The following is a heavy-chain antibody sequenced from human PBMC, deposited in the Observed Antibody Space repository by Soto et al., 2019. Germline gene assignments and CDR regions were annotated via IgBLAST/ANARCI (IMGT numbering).Heavy chain of an antibody. Sequence: GASVKVSCKVSGYTLTELSMHWVRQAPGRGLEWMGGFDPEDGETIYAQKFQGRVTMTEDTSTDTAYMELSSLRSEGTAVYYCATDRTAKAEYSSSSYQLDYWGQGTLVTVSS. CDR3: ATDRTAKAEYSSSSYQLDY. CDR2: FDPEDGET. V-gene: IGHV1-24*01. D-gene: IGHD6-6*01. CDR1: GYTLTELS. J-gene: IGHJ4*02.